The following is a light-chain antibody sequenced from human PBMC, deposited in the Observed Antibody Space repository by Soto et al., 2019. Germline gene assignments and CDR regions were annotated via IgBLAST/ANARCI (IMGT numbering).Light chain of an antibody. CDR2: GPS. CDR1: QSVSSNY. CDR3: QQYGNSPRYS. Sequence: EIVLTQSPGTLSLSLGERATLSCRASQSVSSNYLAWYHQKPGQAPRLLIYGPSSRVTGIPDRFSGSGSGTDFSITSSRLEPEDFAVYYCQQYGNSPRYSFGQGTKLEIK. V-gene: IGKV3-20*01. J-gene: IGKJ2*03.